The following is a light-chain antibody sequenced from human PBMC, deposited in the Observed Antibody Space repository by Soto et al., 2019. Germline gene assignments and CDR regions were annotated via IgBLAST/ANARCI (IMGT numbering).Light chain of an antibody. Sequence: EIVLTQSPGTLSLSPGERATLSCRASQSVSSSYLAWYQQKPGQAPRLLIYGASSRATGIADRFSGSGSGTDFTLTISRLEPEDFGVYYCQQYGYSPPLTFGGGTKVEIK. V-gene: IGKV3-20*01. CDR2: GAS. J-gene: IGKJ4*01. CDR3: QQYGYSPPLT. CDR1: QSVSSSY.